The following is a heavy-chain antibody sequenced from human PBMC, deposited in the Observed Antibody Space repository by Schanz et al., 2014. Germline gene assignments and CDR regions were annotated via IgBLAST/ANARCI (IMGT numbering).Heavy chain of an antibody. CDR2: INSVGSNT. CDR1: GFTFSSHW. Sequence: EVQLVQSGGGLVQPGGSLRLSCAASGFTFSSHWMHWVRQDPGKGLVWVARINSVGSNTDYADSVTGRFTISRDNAKNTLYLQMNTLRAEDTAVYYCARKMKLGVYGGKGHDSLDIWRRGTMVAVSP. D-gene: IGHD4-17*01. V-gene: IGHV3-74*01. J-gene: IGHJ3*02. CDR3: ARKMKLGVYGGKGHDSLDI.